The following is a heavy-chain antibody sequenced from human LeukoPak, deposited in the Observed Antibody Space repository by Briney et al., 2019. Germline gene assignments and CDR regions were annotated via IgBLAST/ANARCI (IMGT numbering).Heavy chain of an antibody. D-gene: IGHD6-13*01. CDR1: GGSISNYY. V-gene: IGHV4-59*01. CDR3: ARGVYTAAAQYGY. J-gene: IGHJ4*02. CDR2: IYYSGTT. Sequence: SETLSLTCTVSGGSISNYYWSWIRQPPGKGLEWIGYIYYSGTTNYNPSLKSRVTISVDTSKNQFSLKLNSVTAADTAVYYCARGVYTAAAQYGYWGQGTLVTVSS.